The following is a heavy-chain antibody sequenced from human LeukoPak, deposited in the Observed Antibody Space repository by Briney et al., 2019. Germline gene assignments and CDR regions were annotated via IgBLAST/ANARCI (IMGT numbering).Heavy chain of an antibody. D-gene: IGHD2-2*01. Sequence: GGSLRLSCAASGFTFSSYAMSWVRQSPGEGLEWVSAVIGSGGSTYYADSVKGRYTISRDNSKNTLYLQMNSLRAEDTAVYYCARGVQPVFDYWGQGILVTVSS. V-gene: IGHV3-23*01. CDR3: ARGVQPVFDY. CDR1: GFTFSSYA. CDR2: VIGSGGST. J-gene: IGHJ4*02.